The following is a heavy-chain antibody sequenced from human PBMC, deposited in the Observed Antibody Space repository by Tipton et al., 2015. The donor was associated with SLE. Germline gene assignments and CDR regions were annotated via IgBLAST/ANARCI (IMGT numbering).Heavy chain of an antibody. D-gene: IGHD5-24*01. CDR3: ARARDGYSLYYFDY. J-gene: IGHJ4*02. V-gene: IGHV3-30-3*01. CDR1: GFTFSSYA. Sequence: SLRLSCAASGFTFSSYAMHWVRQAPGKGLEWVAVISYDGSNKYCADSVKGRFTISRDNSKNTLYLQMNSLRAEDTAVYYCARARDGYSLYYFDYWGQGTLVTVSS. CDR2: ISYDGSNK.